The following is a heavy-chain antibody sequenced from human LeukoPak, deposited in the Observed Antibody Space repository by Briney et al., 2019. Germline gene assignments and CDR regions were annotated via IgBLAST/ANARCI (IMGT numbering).Heavy chain of an antibody. J-gene: IGHJ4*02. CDR3: ARVRSGTTETKLPKPIDY. Sequence: ASVKGSCKASGYTFTSYGISWVRQAPGQGLEWMGWISAYNGNTNYAQKLQGRVTMTTDTSTSTAYMELRSLRSDDTAVYYCARVRSGTTETKLPKPIDYWGQGTLATVSS. CDR2: ISAYNGNT. CDR1: GYTFTSYG. V-gene: IGHV1-18*01. D-gene: IGHD4-17*01.